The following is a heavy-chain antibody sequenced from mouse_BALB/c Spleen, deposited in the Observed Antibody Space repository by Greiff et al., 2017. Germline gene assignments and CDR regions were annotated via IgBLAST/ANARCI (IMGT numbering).Heavy chain of an antibody. CDR3: ARLGGTYRAMDY. CDR1: GFTFSSYY. J-gene: IGHJ4*01. Sequence: EVMLVESGGGLVKLGGSLKLSCAASGFTFSSYYMSWVRQTPEKRLELVAAINSNGGSTYYPDTVKGRFTISRDNAKNTLYLQMSSLKSEDTALYYCARLGGTYRAMDYWGQGTSVTVSS. V-gene: IGHV5-6-2*01. CDR2: INSNGGST. D-gene: IGHD5-1*01.